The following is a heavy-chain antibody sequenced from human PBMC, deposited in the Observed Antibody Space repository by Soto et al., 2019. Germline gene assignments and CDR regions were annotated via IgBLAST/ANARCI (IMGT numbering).Heavy chain of an antibody. V-gene: IGHV3-33*01. D-gene: IGHD3-3*01. CDR2: IWYDGSNK. J-gene: IGHJ4*02. CDR3: ARAKPTGFWEPKPIDY. Sequence: GGSLRLSCAASGFTFSSYGMHWVRQAPGKGLEWVAVIWYDGSNKYYADSVKGRFTISRDNSKNTLYLQMNSLRAEDTAVYYCARAKPTGFWEPKPIDYWGQGTLVTVSS. CDR1: GFTFSSYG.